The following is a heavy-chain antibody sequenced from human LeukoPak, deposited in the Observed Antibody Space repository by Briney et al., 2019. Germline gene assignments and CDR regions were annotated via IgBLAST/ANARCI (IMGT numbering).Heavy chain of an antibody. D-gene: IGHD3-10*01. CDR2: IYYTGST. V-gene: IGHV4-39*07. CDR3: AREDGSGTYYRGY. CDR1: GGSISSDTYY. J-gene: IGHJ4*02. Sequence: SETLSLTCTVSGGSISSDTYYWGWIRQTPGKGLEWIGTIYYTGSTYFNPSLKSRASISLDTSKNQFSLRLNSVTAADTAVYYCAREDGSGTYYRGYWGQGTPVTVSS.